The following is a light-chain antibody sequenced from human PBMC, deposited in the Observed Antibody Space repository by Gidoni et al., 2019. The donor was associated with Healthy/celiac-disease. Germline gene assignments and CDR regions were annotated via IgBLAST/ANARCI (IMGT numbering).Light chain of an antibody. Sequence: QSVLTQPPSASGTPGQRVTISCSGSRSNIGSNTVIWYQQLPGTAPKLRIYSNNQRPSGVPDRVSGSKSGTSASLAISGLQSEDEADYYCAAWDDSLNGVVFGGGTKLTVL. CDR2: SNN. CDR1: RSNIGSNT. CDR3: AAWDDSLNGVV. V-gene: IGLV1-44*01. J-gene: IGLJ2*01.